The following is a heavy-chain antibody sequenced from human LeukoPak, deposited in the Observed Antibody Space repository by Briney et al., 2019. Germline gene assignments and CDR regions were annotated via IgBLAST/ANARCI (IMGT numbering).Heavy chain of an antibody. J-gene: IGHJ3*02. Sequence: GGSLRLSCAASGFTFSSYWMSWVRQAPGKGLEWVANIKQDGSEKYYVDSVKGRFTISRDNAKNSLYLQMNSLRAEDTAVYYCARDFNYYDSSGYHDAFDIWGQGTMVTVSS. CDR3: ARDFNYYDSSGYHDAFDI. CDR2: IKQDGSEK. D-gene: IGHD3-22*01. CDR1: GFTFSSYW. V-gene: IGHV3-7*01.